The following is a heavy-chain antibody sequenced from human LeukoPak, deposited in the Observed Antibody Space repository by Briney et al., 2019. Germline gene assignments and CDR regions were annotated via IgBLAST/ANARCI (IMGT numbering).Heavy chain of an antibody. CDR2: INHSGST. CDR3: ARTGDGTADY. D-gene: IGHD2-8*02. CDR1: GGSFSGYY. Sequence: PSETLSLTCAVYGGSFSGYYWSWIRQPPGKGLEWIGEINHSGSTNYNPSLKSRVTISVDTSKNQFSLKLSSVTAADTAVYYCARTGDGTADYWGQGTLVTVSS. V-gene: IGHV4-34*01. J-gene: IGHJ4*02.